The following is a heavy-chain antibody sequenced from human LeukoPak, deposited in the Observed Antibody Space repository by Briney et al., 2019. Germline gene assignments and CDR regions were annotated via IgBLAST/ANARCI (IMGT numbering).Heavy chain of an antibody. V-gene: IGHV3-7*01. J-gene: IGHJ4*01. CDR3: ARHAYCSGGTSYVH. CDR1: GFTFSSYW. D-gene: IGHD2-15*01. CDR2: TNQDGSEK. Sequence: GGSLRLSCAASGFTFSSYWMSWVRQAPGKGREWVANTNQDGSEKNYVDSVKGRFTISRDNAENSLDLQMTSLRAEDTAISYCARHAYCSGGTSYVHCGRATLLTRSS.